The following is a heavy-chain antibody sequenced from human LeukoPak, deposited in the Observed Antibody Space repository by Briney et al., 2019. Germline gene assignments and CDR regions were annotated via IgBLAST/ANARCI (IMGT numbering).Heavy chain of an antibody. Sequence: GGSLRHSCAASGFTFSSYEMNWVRQAPGKGLEWVSYISSSGSTIYYADSVKGRFTISRDNGKNSLYLQMNSLRAEDTAVYYCARDPFTYYDILTGYSPHYFDYWGQGTLVTVSS. CDR1: GFTFSSYE. CDR3: ARDPFTYYDILTGYSPHYFDY. D-gene: IGHD3-9*01. V-gene: IGHV3-48*03. CDR2: ISSSGSTI. J-gene: IGHJ4*02.